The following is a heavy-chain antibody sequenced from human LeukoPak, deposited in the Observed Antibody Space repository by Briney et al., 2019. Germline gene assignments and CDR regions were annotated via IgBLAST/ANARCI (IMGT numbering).Heavy chain of an antibody. CDR2: IYHSGST. CDR3: ARVGSGWSIDY. Sequence: SETLSLTCTVSGGSISSGGYYWSWIRQPPGKGLDWIGYIYHSGSTYYNPSLKSRVTISVDRSKNQFSLKLSSVTAADTAVYYCARVGSGWSIDYWGQGTLVTVSS. V-gene: IGHV4-30-2*01. CDR1: GGSISSGGYY. D-gene: IGHD6-19*01. J-gene: IGHJ4*02.